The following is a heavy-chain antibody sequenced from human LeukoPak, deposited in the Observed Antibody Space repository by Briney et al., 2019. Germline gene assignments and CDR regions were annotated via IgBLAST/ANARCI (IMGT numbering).Heavy chain of an antibody. J-gene: IGHJ4*02. CDR1: GFTFSSYG. Sequence: GGSLRLSCAASGFTFSSYGMHWVRQAPGKGLEGVAVISYEGSNKYYADAVKGRFTISRDNSKHTLYLQMNSLRAEDTAVYYCAKDLYGSGSYGIDYWGQGTLVTVSS. CDR3: AKDLYGSGSYGIDY. V-gene: IGHV3-30*18. CDR2: ISYEGSNK. D-gene: IGHD3-10*01.